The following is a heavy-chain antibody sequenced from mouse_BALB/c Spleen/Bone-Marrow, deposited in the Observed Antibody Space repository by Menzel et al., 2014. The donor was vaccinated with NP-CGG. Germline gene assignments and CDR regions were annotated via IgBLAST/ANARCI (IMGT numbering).Heavy chain of an antibody. CDR2: INDGGSYT. Sequence: EVKLVESGGGLVKPGGSLKLSCAASGFTFSDYYMYWVRQTPEKRLEWVATINDGGSYTYYPDSVKGRFTISRDNAKNNLYLQMSSLKSEDTAMYYCARFYYYGSSYFDVWGAGTTVTVSS. CDR1: GFTFSDYY. CDR3: ARFYYYGSSYFDV. J-gene: IGHJ1*01. D-gene: IGHD1-1*01. V-gene: IGHV5-4*02.